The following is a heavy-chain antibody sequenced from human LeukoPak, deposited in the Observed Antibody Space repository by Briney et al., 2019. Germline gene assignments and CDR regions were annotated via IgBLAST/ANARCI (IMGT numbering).Heavy chain of an antibody. D-gene: IGHD3-3*01. CDR1: GYTFTGYY. J-gene: IGHJ4*02. CDR3: ARETILGVVENLFDY. V-gene: IGHV1-2*02. CDR2: INPNSGGT. Sequence: ASVKVSCKASGYTFTGYYMHWVRQAPGQGLEWMGWINPNSGGTNYAQKFQGRVTMTRDTSISTAYMELSRLISDDTAVYYCARETILGVVENLFDYWGQGTLVTVSS.